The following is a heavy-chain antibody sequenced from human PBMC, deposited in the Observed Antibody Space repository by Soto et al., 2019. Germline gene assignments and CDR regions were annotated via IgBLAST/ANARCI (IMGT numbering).Heavy chain of an antibody. Sequence: PSKTLSLTCANSGESVSTTSAAWGGTRQSPTRGREGRGSAYYGFRWFNNYAWSVKSRISVNEYTSNNPFSLHLTSVAPEDTVTYYSVKELGSGWSNRLDSWGQGTLDTVSS. J-gene: IGHJ5*01. CDR2: AYYGFRWFN. CDR3: VKELGSGWSNRLDS. V-gene: IGHV6-1*01. D-gene: IGHD6-13*01. CDR1: GESVSTTSAA.